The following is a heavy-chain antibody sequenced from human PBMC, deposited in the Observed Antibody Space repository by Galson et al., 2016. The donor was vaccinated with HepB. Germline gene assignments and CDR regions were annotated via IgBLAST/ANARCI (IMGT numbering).Heavy chain of an antibody. Sequence: SLRLSCAASGFTLSSYRINWVRQAPGKGLEWVSSISRGGTYKYYAVSVEGRFTISRDNAKNSLYLQMDSLRAEDTAGYFCARDKSSCYSDAFDMWGQGTMVTVSS. CDR3: ARDKSSCYSDAFDM. CDR1: GFTLSSYR. CDR2: ISRGGTYK. V-gene: IGHV3-21*01. D-gene: IGHD3-22*01. J-gene: IGHJ3*02.